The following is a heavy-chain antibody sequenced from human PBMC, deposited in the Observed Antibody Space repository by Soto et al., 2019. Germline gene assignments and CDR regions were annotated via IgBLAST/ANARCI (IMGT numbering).Heavy chain of an antibody. D-gene: IGHD5-18*01. J-gene: IGHJ4*02. CDR1: GGSISSYY. V-gene: IGHV4-59*01. CDR2: IYYSGST. Sequence: PSETLSLTCTVSGGSISSYYWSWIRQPPGKGLEWIGYIYYSGSTNYNPSLKSRVTISVDTSKNQFSLKLSSVTAADTAVYYCARDVTDTAMPNHYFDYWGQGTLVTVSS. CDR3: ARDVTDTAMPNHYFDY.